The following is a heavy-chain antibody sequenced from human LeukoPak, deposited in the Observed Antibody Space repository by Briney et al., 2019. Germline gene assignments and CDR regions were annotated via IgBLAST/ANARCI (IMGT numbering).Heavy chain of an antibody. Sequence: GGSMRLSCAVSGITLSNYGMSWVRQAPGKGLEWVAGISDTGGSTKYADSVKCRFTISRDNPKNTLYLQMNSLRAEDTAVYFCAKRGVVIRVILVGFHKQAYYFDSWGQGALVTVSS. J-gene: IGHJ4*02. CDR3: AKRGVVIRVILVGFHKQAYYFDS. D-gene: IGHD3-22*01. V-gene: IGHV3-23*01. CDR1: GITLSNYG. CDR2: ISDTGGST.